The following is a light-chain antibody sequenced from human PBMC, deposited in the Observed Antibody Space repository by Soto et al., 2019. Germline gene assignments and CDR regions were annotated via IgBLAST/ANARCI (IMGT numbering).Light chain of an antibody. J-gene: IGLJ1*01. CDR2: GNS. CDR3: QSYDSSLSGLV. V-gene: IGLV1-40*01. Sequence: QPVLTQPPSVSGAPGQRVTISCTGSSSSIGAGYDVHWYQQLPGTAPKLLIYGNSNRPSGVPDRFSGSKSGTSASLAITGLQAEDEADYYCQSYDSSLSGLVFGTGSKVTVL. CDR1: SSSIGAGYD.